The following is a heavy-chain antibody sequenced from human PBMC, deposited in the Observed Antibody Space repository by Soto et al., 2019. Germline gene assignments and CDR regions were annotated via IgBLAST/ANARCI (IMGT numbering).Heavy chain of an antibody. Sequence: EVQLVESGGGLIQPGGSLRLSCAASGFVVSSKYMTWVRQAPGKGLEWVSVIYGGGTTYYADSVKGRFTISRDTSKNTLYLQMNSLSAEDTAVYYCVQTTGWPGFDFWGQGTLVTVSS. V-gene: IGHV3-53*01. CDR1: GFVVSSKY. CDR3: VQTTGWPGFDF. J-gene: IGHJ4*02. CDR2: IYGGGTT. D-gene: IGHD6-19*01.